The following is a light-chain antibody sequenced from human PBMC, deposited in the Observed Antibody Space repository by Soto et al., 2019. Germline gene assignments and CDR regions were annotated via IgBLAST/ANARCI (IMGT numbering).Light chain of an antibody. Sequence: EIVLTQSPATLSLSPGERATLSCRASQSVIRYLAWYQQRPGQAPRLLIYDASYRATGIPARFSGSGSGTDFTLTISRLEPEDFAVYYCQQYGSSRWTFGQGTKVDIK. CDR3: QQYGSSRWT. CDR1: QSVIRY. V-gene: IGKV3-20*01. CDR2: DAS. J-gene: IGKJ1*01.